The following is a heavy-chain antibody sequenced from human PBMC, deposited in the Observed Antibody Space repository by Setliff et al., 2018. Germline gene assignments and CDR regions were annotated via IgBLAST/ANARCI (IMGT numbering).Heavy chain of an antibody. CDR1: GYTFTKYG. CDR2: ISPYNGNT. V-gene: IGHV1-18*01. CDR3: ARRDGRSGHLGFDL. D-gene: IGHD3-22*01. Sequence: ASVKVSCKAFGYTFTKYGIDWVRQAPGQGLEWLGWISPYNGNTDYVYNVRDRITMTTDTSTGTAYMELSLLTSDDTAVYFCARRDGRSGHLGFDLWGHGSLVTVSS. J-gene: IGHJ4*01.